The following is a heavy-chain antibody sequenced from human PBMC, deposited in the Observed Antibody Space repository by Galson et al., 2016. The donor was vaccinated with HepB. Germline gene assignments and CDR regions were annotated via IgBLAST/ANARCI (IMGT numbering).Heavy chain of an antibody. CDR3: TRREGDTHIYYYPQ. CDR1: GFTFSGSA. CDR2: IRSKPNSFAP. J-gene: IGHJ4*02. V-gene: IGHV3-73*01. Sequence: LRLSCSASGFTFSGSAIHWVRQASGKGMEWVGRIRSKPNSFAPASAASGEGRFTISRDDSKNTAYLQMNSLKTEDTSAYYCTRREGDTHIYYYPQWGQGTLVTVSS. D-gene: IGHD3-22*01.